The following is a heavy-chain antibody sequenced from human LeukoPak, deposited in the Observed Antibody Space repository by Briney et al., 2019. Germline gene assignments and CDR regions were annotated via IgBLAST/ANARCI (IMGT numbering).Heavy chain of an antibody. CDR1: GYTFTSYY. D-gene: IGHD5-24*01. J-gene: IGHJ3*02. CDR3: ASGRWPYAFDI. CDR2: INPSGGST. Sequence: GASVKVSCKASGYTFTSYYMHWVRQAPGQGLEWMGIINPSGGSTSYAQKFQGRVTTTRDTSTSTVYMELSSLRSEDTAVYYCASGRWPYAFDIWGQGTMVTVSS. V-gene: IGHV1-46*01.